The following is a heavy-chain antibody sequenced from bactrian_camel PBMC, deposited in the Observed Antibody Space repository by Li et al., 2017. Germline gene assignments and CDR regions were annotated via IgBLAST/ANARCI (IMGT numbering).Heavy chain of an antibody. CDR3: ASSLPPCSKLVASGYKY. D-gene: IGHD7*01. V-gene: IGHV3S1*01. J-gene: IGHJ4*01. CDR2: TSTDGGST. Sequence: HVQLVESGGGLVQPGGSLRLSCAADESAFRSNLMSWVRQAPGKEREGVASTSTDGGSTDYAGSVGGRFTISRDNAKDTLYLQMDSLKPEDTAMYYCASSLPPCSKLVASGYKYWGQGTQVTVS. CDR1: ESAFRSNL.